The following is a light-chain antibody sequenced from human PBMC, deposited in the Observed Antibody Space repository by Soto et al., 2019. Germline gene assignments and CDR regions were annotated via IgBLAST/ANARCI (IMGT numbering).Light chain of an antibody. CDR3: SSYTSSNTFYV. CDR2: QVS. J-gene: IGLJ1*01. Sequence: QSVLTHPASVSGSPGQSITISCTGTSSDVGGYYYVSWYQHHPGKAPKLMIYQVSNRPSGVSNRFSGSKSGNTASLTISGLQAEDEADYYCSSYTSSNTFYVFGTGTKVTV. V-gene: IGLV2-14*01. CDR1: SSDVGGYYY.